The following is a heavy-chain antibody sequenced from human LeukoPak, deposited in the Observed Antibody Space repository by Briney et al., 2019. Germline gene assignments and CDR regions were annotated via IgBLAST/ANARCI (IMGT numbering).Heavy chain of an antibody. CDR3: ARDVEGGTCDI. CDR1: GFTFSRFW. J-gene: IGHJ3*02. D-gene: IGHD3-16*01. Sequence: GGSLRLSCAASGFTFSRFWMSWVRQAPGRGLEWVDNIDQSGGRNNYADSVKGRFTISRDNAKNSLFLEMSSLRADDTAVYFCARDVEGGTCDIWGQGTTVTVSS. V-gene: IGHV3-7*05. CDR2: IDQSGGRN.